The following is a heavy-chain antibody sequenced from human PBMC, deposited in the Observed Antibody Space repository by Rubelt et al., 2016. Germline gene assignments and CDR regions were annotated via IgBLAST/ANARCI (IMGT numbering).Heavy chain of an antibody. J-gene: IGHJ4*02. D-gene: IGHD6-6*01. V-gene: IGHV3-23*01. Sequence: EVQLLESGGGLVQPGGSLGLSCAASGITFSSHAMTWVRQAPVKGLEWVSTISGSGGSTYYAASVKGRFATSRDNSKNTRYLQMNSLRVDDTAVYYCAKSFGSSSGRSSDYWGQGTLVTVSS. CDR3: AKSFGSSSGRSSDY. CDR1: GITFSSHA. CDR2: ISGSGGST.